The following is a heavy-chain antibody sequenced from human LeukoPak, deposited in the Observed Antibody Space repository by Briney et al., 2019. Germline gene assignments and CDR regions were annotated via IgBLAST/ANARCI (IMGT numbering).Heavy chain of an antibody. CDR3: ASGMTTVWFDP. D-gene: IGHD4-11*01. CDR1: GFTVSSNY. CDR2: INHSGST. J-gene: IGHJ5*02. Sequence: GSLRLSCAASGFTVSSNYISWIRQPPGKGLEWMGEINHSGSTNYNPSLKSRVTISVDTSKNQFSLKLSSVTAADTAVHYCASGMTTVWFDPWGQGTLVTVSS. V-gene: IGHV4-34*01.